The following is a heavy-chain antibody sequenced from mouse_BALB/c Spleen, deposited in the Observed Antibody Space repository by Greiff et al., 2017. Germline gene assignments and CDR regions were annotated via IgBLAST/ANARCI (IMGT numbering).Heavy chain of an antibody. J-gene: IGHJ3*01. V-gene: IGHV1-14*01. CDR3: ARGANYYGSGAWFAY. CDR2: INPYNDGT. Sequence: EVQLQQSGPELVKPGASVKMSCKASGYTFTSYVMHWVKQKPGQGLEWIGYINPYNDGTKYNEKFKGKATLTSDKSSSTAYMELSSLTSEDSAVYYCARGANYYGSGAWFAYWGQGTLVTVSA. D-gene: IGHD1-1*01. CDR1: GYTFTSYV.